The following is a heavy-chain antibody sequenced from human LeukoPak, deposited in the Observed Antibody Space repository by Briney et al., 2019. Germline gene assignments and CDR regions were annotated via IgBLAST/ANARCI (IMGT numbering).Heavy chain of an antibody. CDR1: GFTFSSYS. D-gene: IGHD3-22*01. V-gene: IGHV3-21*01. Sequence: GGSLRLSCAASGFTFSSYSMNWGRQAPGKGLEWVSSISSSSSYIYYADSVKGRFTISRDNAKNSLYLQMNSLRAEDTAVYYCARDRWIWNYYDSSGYYSGFFWGQGTLVTVSS. CDR2: ISSSSSYI. J-gene: IGHJ4*02. CDR3: ARDRWIWNYYDSSGYYSGFF.